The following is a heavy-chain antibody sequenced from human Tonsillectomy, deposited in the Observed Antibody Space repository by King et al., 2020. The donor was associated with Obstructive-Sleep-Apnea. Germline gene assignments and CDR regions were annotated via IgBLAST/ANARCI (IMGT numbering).Heavy chain of an antibody. D-gene: IGHD5-18*01. CDR3: AKFIYNYVDYFDY. V-gene: IGHV3-23*04. CDR2: ISLTRDT. Sequence: VQLVESGGGLVQPGGSLRLSCAASGCTFSNSAMSWVRQAPGKGLEWVSTISLTRDTYYADSVKGRFTVSRDNSKNTLYLQMNILRAEDTAVYYCAKFIYNYVDYFDYWGQGTLVTVSS. CDR1: GCTFSNSA. J-gene: IGHJ4*02.